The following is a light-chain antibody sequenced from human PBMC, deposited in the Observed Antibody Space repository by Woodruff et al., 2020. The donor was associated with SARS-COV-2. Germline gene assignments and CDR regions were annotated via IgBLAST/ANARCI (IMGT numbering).Light chain of an antibody. CDR1: QSVSSN. CDR3: QQYNNWPPGYT. J-gene: IGKJ2*01. Sequence: LSCRASQSVSSNLAWYQQKPGQAPRLLIYGASTRFSGSGSGTEFTLTISSLQSEDFAVYYCQQYNNWPPGYTFGQGTKLEIK. V-gene: IGKV3-15*01. CDR2: GAS.